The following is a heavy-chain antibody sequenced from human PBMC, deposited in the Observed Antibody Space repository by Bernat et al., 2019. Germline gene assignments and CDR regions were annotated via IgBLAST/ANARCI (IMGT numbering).Heavy chain of an antibody. D-gene: IGHD3-16*01. Sequence: QVQLQESGPGLVRPSETLSLTCTVSGGSVSVNSYYWTWIRQPPGKGLEWIGYIYYSGTTNYNPSLKSRVTMSVDTPKNQISLKLSSVTAAGTAVYYCARGGGYYGMDVWGQGTTVTVSS. V-gene: IGHV4-61*01. J-gene: IGHJ6*02. CDR1: GGSVSVNSYY. CDR3: ARGGGYYGMDV. CDR2: IYYSGTT.